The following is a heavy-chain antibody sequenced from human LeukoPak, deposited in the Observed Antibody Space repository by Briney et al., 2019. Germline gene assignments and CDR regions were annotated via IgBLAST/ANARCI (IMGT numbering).Heavy chain of an antibody. CDR2: IYSGGRT. V-gene: IGHV3-53*01. D-gene: IGHD3-22*01. CDR1: GFTRRKNH. Sequence: WGALRLSFAAPGFTRRKNHMSWVRQAPGEGLEWGSVIYSGGRTYYADSVKGRFTISRDNSKNTLYLQMNSLRAEDTAVYYCAKVGDSSGYFAPFDYWGQGTLVAVSS. J-gene: IGHJ4*02. CDR3: AKVGDSSGYFAPFDY.